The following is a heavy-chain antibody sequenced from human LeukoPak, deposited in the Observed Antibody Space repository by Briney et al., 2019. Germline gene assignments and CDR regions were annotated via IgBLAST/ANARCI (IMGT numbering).Heavy chain of an antibody. CDR3: ASNVVGATPWVYYYYMDV. CDR2: ISYDGSNK. D-gene: IGHD1-26*01. CDR1: GFTYSDYA. J-gene: IGHJ6*03. Sequence: GGSLRLSCAASGFTYSDYAIHWVRQAPGKGLEWVAVISYDGSNKYYADSVKGRFTISRDNSKNTLYLQMNSLRAEDAAVYYCASNVVGATPWVYYYYMDVWGKGTTVTVSS. V-gene: IGHV3-30*04.